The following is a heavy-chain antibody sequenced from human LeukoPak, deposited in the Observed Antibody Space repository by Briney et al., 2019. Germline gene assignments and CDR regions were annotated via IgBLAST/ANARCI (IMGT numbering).Heavy chain of an antibody. CDR1: GFTFSSYS. J-gene: IGHJ4*02. V-gene: IGHV3-21*01. CDR3: ARDLWEVTQFDY. CDR2: ISSSSSYI. D-gene: IGHD1-26*01. Sequence: PGGSLRLSCAASGFTFSSYSLNWVRQAPGKGLEWVSSISSSSSYIYYADSVKGRFTISRDNAKNSLYLQMNSLRAEDTAVYYCARDLWEVTQFDYWGQGTLVTVSS.